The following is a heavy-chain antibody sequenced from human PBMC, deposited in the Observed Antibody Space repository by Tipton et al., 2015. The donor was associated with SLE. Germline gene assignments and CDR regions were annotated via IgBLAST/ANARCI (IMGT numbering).Heavy chain of an antibody. CDR1: GGSISSGSYY. D-gene: IGHD6-19*01. Sequence: LRLSCTVSGGSISSGSYYWSWIRQPAGKGLEWIGHIYTSGRTNYNPSLKSRVSISVDTSKNQFSLKLSSVTAADTAVYYCARDRIAVADNYYYYYAMDVWGQGTTVTVSS. CDR3: ARDRIAVADNYYYYYAMDV. J-gene: IGHJ6*02. CDR2: IYTSGRT. V-gene: IGHV4-61*09.